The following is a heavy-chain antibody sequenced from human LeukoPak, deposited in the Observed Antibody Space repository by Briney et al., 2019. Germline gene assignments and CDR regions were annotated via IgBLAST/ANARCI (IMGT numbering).Heavy chain of an antibody. J-gene: IGHJ4*02. D-gene: IGHD5-24*01. CDR1: GFTFSGNW. CDR3: AKLLGTATTYDS. CDR2: INPDGSQI. Sequence: TGGSLTLSCEASGFTFSGNWMSWVRQAPGKGLEWVASINPDGSQILYVGSVRGRFTISRDNTKSSLYLQMNSLGAEDTALYYCAKLLGTATTYDSWGQGARVTVSS. V-gene: IGHV3-7*01.